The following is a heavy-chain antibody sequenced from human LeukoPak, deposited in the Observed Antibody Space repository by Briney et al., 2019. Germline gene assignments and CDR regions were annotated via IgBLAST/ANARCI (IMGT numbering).Heavy chain of an antibody. V-gene: IGHV1-8*03. CDR3: ARGYSSSWYRIGWFDP. CDR1: GYTFTSYG. CDR2: MNPNSGNT. D-gene: IGHD6-13*01. Sequence: ASVKVSCKASGYTFTSYGISWVRQATGQGLEWMGWMNPNSGNTGYAQKFQGRVTITRNTSISTAYMELSSLRSEDTAVYYCARGYSSSWYRIGWFDPWGQGTLVTVSS. J-gene: IGHJ5*02.